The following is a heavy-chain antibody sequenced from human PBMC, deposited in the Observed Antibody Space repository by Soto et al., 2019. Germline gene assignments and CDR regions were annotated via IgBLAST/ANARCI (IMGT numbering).Heavy chain of an antibody. CDR3: ARGGARQNLRYPFDY. CDR2: IWYDGSNK. V-gene: IGHV3-33*01. D-gene: IGHD3-9*01. Sequence: GGSLRLSCAASGFTFSSYGMHWVRQAPGKGLEWVAVIWYDGSNKYYADSVKGRFTISRDNSKNTLYLQMNSLRAEDTAVYYCARGGARQNLRYPFDYWGQGTLVTVSS. CDR1: GFTFSSYG. J-gene: IGHJ4*02.